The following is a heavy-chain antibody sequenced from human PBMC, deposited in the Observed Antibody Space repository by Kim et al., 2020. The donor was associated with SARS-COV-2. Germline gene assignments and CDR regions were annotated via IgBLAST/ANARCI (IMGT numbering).Heavy chain of an antibody. CDR3: AKMDGMTPGYCSGGSCYSSYYYYYGMDV. V-gene: IGHV3-23*01. CDR1: GFTFSSYA. Sequence: GGSLRLSCAASGFTFSSYAMSWVRQAPGKGLEWVSAISGSGGSTYYADSVKGRFTISRDNSKNTLYLQMNSLRAEDTAVYYCAKMDGMTPGYCSGGSCYSSYYYYYGMDVWGQGTTVTVSS. D-gene: IGHD2-15*01. CDR2: ISGSGGST. J-gene: IGHJ6*02.